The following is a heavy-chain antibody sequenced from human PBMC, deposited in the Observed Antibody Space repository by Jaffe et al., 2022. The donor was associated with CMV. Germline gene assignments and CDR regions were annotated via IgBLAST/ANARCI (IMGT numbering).Heavy chain of an antibody. CDR1: GFTFSSYS. J-gene: IGHJ3*02. V-gene: IGHV3-48*02. D-gene: IGHD3-22*01. CDR3: AREVKYYYDSSGYPDDAFDI. Sequence: EVQLVESGGGLVQPGGSLRLSCAASGFTFSSYSMNWVRQAPGKGLEWVSYISSSSSTIYYADSVKGRFTISRDNAKNSLYLQMNSLRDEDTAVYYCAREVKYYYDSSGYPDDAFDIWGQGTMVTVSS. CDR2: ISSSSSTI.